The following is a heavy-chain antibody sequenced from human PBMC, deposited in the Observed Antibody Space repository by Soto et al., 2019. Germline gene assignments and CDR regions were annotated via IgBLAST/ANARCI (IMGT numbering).Heavy chain of an antibody. CDR1: GFTFSSYA. J-gene: IGHJ3*02. D-gene: IGHD4-17*01. CDR3: AKDISGSPHDYGDYGGSGAFDI. Sequence: GGSLRLSCAASGFTFSSYAMSWVRQAPGKGLEWVSAISGSGGSTYYADSVKGRFTISRDNSKNTLYLQMNSLRAEDTAVYYCAKDISGSPHDYGDYGGSGAFDIWGQGTMVTVSS. CDR2: ISGSGGST. V-gene: IGHV3-23*01.